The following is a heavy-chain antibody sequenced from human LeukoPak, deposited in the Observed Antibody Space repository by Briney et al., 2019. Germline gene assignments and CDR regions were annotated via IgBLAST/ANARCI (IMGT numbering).Heavy chain of an antibody. D-gene: IGHD1-7*01. CDR2: ISWNSGSI. CDR3: ARGGILGTGTTLAFDI. Sequence: GGSLRLSCAASGFTFDDYAMHWVRQAPGKGLEWVSGISWNSGSIGYADSVKGRFTISRDNAKNSLYLQMNSLRSEDTAVYYCARGGILGTGTTLAFDIWGQGTMVTVSS. V-gene: IGHV3-9*01. CDR1: GFTFDDYA. J-gene: IGHJ3*02.